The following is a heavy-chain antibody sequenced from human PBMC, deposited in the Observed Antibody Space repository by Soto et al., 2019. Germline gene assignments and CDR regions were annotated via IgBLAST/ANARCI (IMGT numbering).Heavy chain of an antibody. J-gene: IGHJ5*02. V-gene: IGHV3-23*01. CDR3: AKDSGNDILTGYSINWSDP. CDR2: ISYSGGST. CDR1: GFPFGNYA. D-gene: IGHD3-9*01. Sequence: GGSLRLSCAVSGFPFGNYAMSWVRQAPGKGLEWVSGISYSGGSTYYADSVKGRFTISRDNSKNTLYLQMNSLRAEDTAIYYCAKDSGNDILTGYSINWSDPWGQGTLVTVST.